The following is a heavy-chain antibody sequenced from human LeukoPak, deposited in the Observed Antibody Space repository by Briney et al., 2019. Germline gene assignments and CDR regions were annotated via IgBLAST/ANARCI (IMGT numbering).Heavy chain of an antibody. J-gene: IGHJ4*02. CDR3: ARDAQYQLLYY. CDR2: ISSSSSYI. Sequence: GGSLRLSCEGSAFIFSGHWMNWVRQAPGKGLEWVSSISSSSSYIYYADSVKGRFTISRDNAKNSLYLQMNSLRAEDTAVYYCARDAQYQLLYYWGQGTLVTVSS. D-gene: IGHD2-2*01. V-gene: IGHV3-21*01. CDR1: AFIFSGHW.